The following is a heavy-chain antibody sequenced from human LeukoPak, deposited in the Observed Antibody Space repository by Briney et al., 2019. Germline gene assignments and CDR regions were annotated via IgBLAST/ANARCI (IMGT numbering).Heavy chain of an antibody. J-gene: IGHJ6*02. D-gene: IGHD4-17*01. CDR2: FIPIFGTA. Sequence: SVKVSCKASGGTFSSYNINWVRQAPGQGLEWMGVFIPIFGTANYAQNFQGRVTISADESTGTGYMELSSLRSEDTAVYYCASPEGYGDYSLMDVWGQGTTVIVSS. CDR1: GGTFSSYN. CDR3: ASPEGYGDYSLMDV. V-gene: IGHV1-69*13.